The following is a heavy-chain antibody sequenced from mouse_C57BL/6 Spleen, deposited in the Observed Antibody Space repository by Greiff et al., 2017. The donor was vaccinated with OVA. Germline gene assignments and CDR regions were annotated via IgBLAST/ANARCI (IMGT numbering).Heavy chain of an antibody. Sequence: QVQLQQPGAELVKPGASVKLSCKASGYTFTSYWMHWVKQRPGQGLEWIGMIHPNSGSTNYNEKFKSKATLTVDKSSSTAYMQLSSLTSEDSAVYYCTRLGGNVYFDYWGQGTTLTVSS. D-gene: IGHD2-1*01. CDR3: TRLGGNVYFDY. CDR2: IHPNSGST. J-gene: IGHJ2*01. V-gene: IGHV1-64*01. CDR1: GYTFTSYW.